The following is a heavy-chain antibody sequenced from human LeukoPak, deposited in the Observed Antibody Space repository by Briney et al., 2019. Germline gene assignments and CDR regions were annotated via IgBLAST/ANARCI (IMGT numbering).Heavy chain of an antibody. CDR1: GFTFGDYA. CDR2: IRSKAYGGTT. Sequence: GESLKISCTASGFTFGDYAMSWVRQAPGKGLEWVGFIRSKAYGGTTEYAASVKGRFTISRDDSKSIAYLQMNSLKTEDTAVYYCTRYCSSTSCYTAGGDAFDIWGQGTMVTVSS. V-gene: IGHV3-49*04. J-gene: IGHJ3*02. D-gene: IGHD2-2*02. CDR3: TRYCSSTSCYTAGGDAFDI.